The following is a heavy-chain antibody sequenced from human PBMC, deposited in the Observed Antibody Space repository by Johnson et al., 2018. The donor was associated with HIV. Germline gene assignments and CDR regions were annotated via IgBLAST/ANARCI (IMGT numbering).Heavy chain of an antibody. CDR3: AKPPSRGADGFAI. CDR1: GLTFSCYD. Sequence: QVQLVESGGGVVQPGRSLRLSCAASGLTFSCYDMHWVRQAPGKGMDWVAFISYDGSNEYYADSVKGRFTISRDNSKNALYLQMNSLRADDTAIYYCAKPPSRGADGFAIWGHGTMVTFSA. CDR2: ISYDGSNE. J-gene: IGHJ3*02. D-gene: IGHD3-16*01. V-gene: IGHV3-30*18.